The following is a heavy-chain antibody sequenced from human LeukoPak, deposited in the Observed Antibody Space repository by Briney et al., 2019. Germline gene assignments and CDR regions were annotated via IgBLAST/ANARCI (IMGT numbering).Heavy chain of an antibody. CDR3: AGVEYSGWNLEY. D-gene: IGHD5-12*01. J-gene: IGHJ4*02. CDR1: GFTFRSYW. Sequence: TGGSLRLSCAASGFTFRSYWMSWVRQAPGKGLECVANINQGGSVQYYMDSVKGRFTISRDDAKNSLYVQMNSLRDEDTAVYYCAGVEYSGWNLEYWGQGTLVTVSS. CDR2: INQGGSVQ. V-gene: IGHV3-7*01.